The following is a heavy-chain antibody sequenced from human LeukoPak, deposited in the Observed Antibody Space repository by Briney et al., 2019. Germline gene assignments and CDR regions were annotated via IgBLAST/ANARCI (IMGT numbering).Heavy chain of an antibody. Sequence: SVKVSCKASGGTLSSYGISWVRQAPGQGLQWMGRIIPILGVINYAQKFQGRVTITAATSTSTAYMELSSLRSEDTAVYYCVRGRGYQTMDVWGQGTTVTVSS. J-gene: IGHJ6*02. V-gene: IGHV1-69*04. CDR3: VRGRGYQTMDV. CDR2: IIPILGVI. D-gene: IGHD2-2*01. CDR1: GGTLSSYG.